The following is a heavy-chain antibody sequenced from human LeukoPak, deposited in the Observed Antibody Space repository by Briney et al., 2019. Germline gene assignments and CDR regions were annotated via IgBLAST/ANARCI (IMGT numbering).Heavy chain of an antibody. CDR1: GFTFSNYG. D-gene: IGHD6-13*01. CDR2: VDSRGGAT. J-gene: IGHJ6*02. V-gene: IGHV3-21*01. Sequence: GGSLRLSCAASGFTFSNYGMGWVRQAPGKGLEWVSTVDSRGGATYYADSVKGRFTISRDNAKNSLSLQMNSLRAEDAAVYYCARDRHSSSWHQGGYYYYGMDVWGQGTTVTVSS. CDR3: ARDRHSSSWHQGGYYYYGMDV.